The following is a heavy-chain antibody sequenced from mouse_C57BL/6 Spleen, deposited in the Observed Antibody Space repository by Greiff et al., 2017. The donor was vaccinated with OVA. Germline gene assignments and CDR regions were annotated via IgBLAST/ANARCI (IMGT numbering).Heavy chain of an antibody. Sequence: QFQLQQPVAELVKPGASVQLSCTASGFTFTSYCMQWVKQRPGQGLEWIGEIDPADSDTKYNQKFKGKATLTVDTSSSTAYMQLSSLTSEDSAVYYCARCDCNYFDYWGKGTTLTVAS. CDR3: ARCDCNYFDY. CDR2: IDPADSDT. J-gene: IGHJ2*01. V-gene: IGHV1-50*01. CDR1: GFTFTSYC.